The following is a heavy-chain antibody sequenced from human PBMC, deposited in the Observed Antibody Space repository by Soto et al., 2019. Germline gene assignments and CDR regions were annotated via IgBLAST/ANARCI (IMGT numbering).Heavy chain of an antibody. J-gene: IGHJ3*02. CDR1: GGTFSSYT. Sequence: QVQLVQSGAEVKKPGSSVKVSCKASGGTFSSYTISWVRQAPGQGLEWMGRIIPILGIANYAQKFQGRVTITADKSTSTAYMELSSLRSEDTAVYYCARRIVGATTNAFDIWGQGTMVTVSS. V-gene: IGHV1-69*02. CDR2: IIPILGIA. D-gene: IGHD1-26*01. CDR3: ARRIVGATTNAFDI.